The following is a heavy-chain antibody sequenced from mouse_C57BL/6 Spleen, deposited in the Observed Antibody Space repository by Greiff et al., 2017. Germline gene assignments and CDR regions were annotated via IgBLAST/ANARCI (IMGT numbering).Heavy chain of an antibody. J-gene: IGHJ3*01. D-gene: IGHD1-1*01. CDR1: GYAFSSSW. CDR3: ARSDYGSSSFAY. Sequence: QVQLKASGPELVKPGASVTISCKASGYAFSSSWMNWVKQRPGTGLEWIGRIYPGDGDTNYNGKFKGKATLTADKASSTAYMQLSSLTSGDSAVYFCARSDYGSSSFAYWGQGTLVTVSA. CDR2: IYPGDGDT. V-gene: IGHV1-82*01.